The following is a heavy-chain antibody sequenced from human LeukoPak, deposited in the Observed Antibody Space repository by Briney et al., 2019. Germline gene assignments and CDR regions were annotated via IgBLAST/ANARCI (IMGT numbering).Heavy chain of an antibody. CDR3: ARHSPYGDPYYFDY. V-gene: IGHV4-59*08. Sequence: SETLSLTCTVSGGSISSYYWSWIRQPPGKGLEWIGYIYYSGSTNYNPSLKSRVTISVDTSKNQFSLKLSSVTAADTAVYYCARHSPYGDPYYFDYWGQGTLVTVSS. J-gene: IGHJ4*02. D-gene: IGHD4-17*01. CDR2: IYYSGST. CDR1: GGSISSYY.